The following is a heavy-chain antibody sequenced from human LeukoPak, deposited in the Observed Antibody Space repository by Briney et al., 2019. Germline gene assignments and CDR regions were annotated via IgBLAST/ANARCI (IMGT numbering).Heavy chain of an antibody. V-gene: IGHV3-15*01. Sequence: GGSLRLSCAASGFTFSNAWMSWVRQAPGKGLEWVGRIKSKTDGGATDYAAPVKGRFTISRDDSKNTLYLQMNSLKTEDTAVYYCTTDKGYGDYAYWGQGTLVTVSS. CDR2: IKSKTDGGAT. J-gene: IGHJ4*02. CDR1: GFTFSNAW. D-gene: IGHD4-17*01. CDR3: TTDKGYGDYAY.